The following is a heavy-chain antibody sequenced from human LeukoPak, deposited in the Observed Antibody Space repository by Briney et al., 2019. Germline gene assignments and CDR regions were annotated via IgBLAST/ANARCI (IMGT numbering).Heavy chain of an antibody. D-gene: IGHD2-2*01. CDR3: ARGLDCRSTSCYLDT. CDR2: INQDGSEI. CDR1: GFTFTKYW. J-gene: IGHJ4*02. Sequence: PGGSLRLSCAASGFTFTKYWMTWVRQDPGKGLEWVANINQDGSEIFYVDSVKGRFTISRDNAKNSLYLQMNSLGAEDTAVYYCARGLDCRSTSCYLDTWGQGTLVTVSS. V-gene: IGHV3-7*01.